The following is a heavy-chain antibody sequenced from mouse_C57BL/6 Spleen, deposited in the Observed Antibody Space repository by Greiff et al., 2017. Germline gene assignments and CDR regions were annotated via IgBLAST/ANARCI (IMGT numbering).Heavy chain of an antibody. CDR3: ARDYGSNYFDV. J-gene: IGHJ1*03. V-gene: IGHV1-82*01. CDR2: IYPGDGDT. CDR1: GYAFSSSW. Sequence: VHLVESGPELVKPGASVKISCKASGYAFSSSWMNWVKQRPGKGLEWIGRIYPGDGDTNYNGKFKGKATLTADKSSSTAYMQLSSLTSEDSAVYFCARDYGSNYFDVWGTGTTVTVSS. D-gene: IGHD1-1*01.